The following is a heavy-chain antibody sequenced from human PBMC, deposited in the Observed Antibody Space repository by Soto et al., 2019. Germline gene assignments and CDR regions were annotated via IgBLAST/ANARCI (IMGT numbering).Heavy chain of an antibody. Sequence: GGSLRLSCAASGFTFSSYSMNWVRQAPGKGLEWVSSISSSSYIYYADSVKGRFTISRDNAKNSLYLQMNSLRAEDTAVYYCARDEGYCSSTSCNRAFDIWGQGTMVTVSS. J-gene: IGHJ3*02. V-gene: IGHV3-21*01. D-gene: IGHD2-2*01. CDR1: GFTFSSYS. CDR3: ARDEGYCSSTSCNRAFDI. CDR2: ISSSSYI.